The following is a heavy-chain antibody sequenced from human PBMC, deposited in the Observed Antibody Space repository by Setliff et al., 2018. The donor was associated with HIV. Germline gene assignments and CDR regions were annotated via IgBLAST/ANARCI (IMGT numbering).Heavy chain of an antibody. Sequence: NPSETLSLTCTVSGYSISSGYYWGWIRQPPGKGLEWIGSIYHSGSTYYNPSLKSRVTISVDTSKNQFSLKLSSVTAADTAVYYCAREERIAAAGAWGQGTLVTVSS. CDR2: IYHSGST. V-gene: IGHV4-38-2*02. CDR1: GYSISSGYY. D-gene: IGHD6-13*01. J-gene: IGHJ5*02. CDR3: AREERIAAAGA.